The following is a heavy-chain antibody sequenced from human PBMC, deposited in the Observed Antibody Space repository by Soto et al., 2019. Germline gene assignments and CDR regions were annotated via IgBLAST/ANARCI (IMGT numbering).Heavy chain of an antibody. D-gene: IGHD3-10*01. Sequence: GGSLRLSCAASGFTFSSYWMSWVRQAPGKGLEWVANIKQDGSEKYYVDSVKGRFTISRDNAKNSLYLQMNSLRAEDTAVYYCARVGPDYYGIGDVDYWGQGTMVTVSS. CDR2: IKQDGSEK. J-gene: IGHJ4*02. CDR3: ARVGPDYYGIGDVDY. V-gene: IGHV3-7*01. CDR1: GFTFSSYW.